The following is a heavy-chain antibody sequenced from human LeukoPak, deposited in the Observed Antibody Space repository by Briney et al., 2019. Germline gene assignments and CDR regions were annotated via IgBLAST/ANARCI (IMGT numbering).Heavy chain of an antibody. Sequence: AASVKVSCKACGGTFSSYAISWVRQAPGQGLEWMGGIIPIFGTANYAQKFQGRVTITTDESTSTAYMELSSLRSEDTAVYYCAGGSTSRLRAWYNWFDPWGQGTLVTVSS. CDR1: GGTFSSYA. D-gene: IGHD2-2*01. V-gene: IGHV1-69*05. J-gene: IGHJ5*02. CDR2: IIPIFGTA. CDR3: AGGSTSRLRAWYNWFDP.